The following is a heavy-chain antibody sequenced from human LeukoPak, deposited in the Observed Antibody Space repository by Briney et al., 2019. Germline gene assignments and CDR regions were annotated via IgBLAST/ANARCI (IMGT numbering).Heavy chain of an antibody. J-gene: IGHJ4*02. V-gene: IGHV4-39*02. CDR2: IYYSGST. D-gene: IGHD1-26*01. CDR1: VGSISSISYY. CDR3: ARDQYSGSLDY. Sequence: PSETLSLTCTVSVGSISSISYYWGWFRHPPGKGLEWIGSIYYSGSTYYNPSLKSRVTISVDTSKNQFSLKLSSVTAADTAVYYCARDQYSGSLDYWGQGTLVTVSS.